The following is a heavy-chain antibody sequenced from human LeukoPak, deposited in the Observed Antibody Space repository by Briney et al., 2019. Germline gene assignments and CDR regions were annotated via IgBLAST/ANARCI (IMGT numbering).Heavy chain of an antibody. CDR1: GGSFSGYY. V-gene: IGHV4-34*01. J-gene: IGHJ6*03. CDR3: ARGNYPYYYYYYMDV. Sequence: SETLSFTCAVYGGSFSGYYWSWIRQPPGKGLEWIGEINHSGSTNYNPSLKSRVTISVDTSKNQFSLKLSSVTAADTAVYYCARGNYPYYYYYYMDVWGKGTTVTVSS. CDR2: INHSGST. D-gene: IGHD1-7*01.